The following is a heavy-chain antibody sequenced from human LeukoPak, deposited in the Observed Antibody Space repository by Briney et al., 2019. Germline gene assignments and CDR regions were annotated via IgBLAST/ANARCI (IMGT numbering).Heavy chain of an antibody. CDR2: INPSGGST. Sequence: EASVKVSCKASGYTFTSYYMHWVRQAPGQGLEWMGIINPSGGSTSYAQKFQGRVTMTRNTSISTAYMELSSLRSEDTAVYYCAREVSGGDYYYYYMDVWGKGTTVTISS. D-gene: IGHD5/OR15-5a*01. CDR3: AREVSGGDYYYYYMDV. CDR1: GYTFTSYY. V-gene: IGHV1-46*01. J-gene: IGHJ6*03.